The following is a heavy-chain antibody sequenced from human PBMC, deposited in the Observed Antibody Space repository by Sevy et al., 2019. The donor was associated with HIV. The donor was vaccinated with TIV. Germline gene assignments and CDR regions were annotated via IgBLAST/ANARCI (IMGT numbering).Heavy chain of an antibody. Sequence: SDTLSLTCTVSGGSISSSSYYWGWIRQPPGKGLEWIGSIYYSGSTYYNPSLKSRVTISVDTSKNQFSLRLSSVTAADTAVYYCARGVRGVIWYFDYWGQGTLVTVSS. CDR1: GGSISSSSYY. D-gene: IGHD3-10*01. V-gene: IGHV4-39*01. CDR2: IYYSGST. CDR3: ARGVRGVIWYFDY. J-gene: IGHJ4*02.